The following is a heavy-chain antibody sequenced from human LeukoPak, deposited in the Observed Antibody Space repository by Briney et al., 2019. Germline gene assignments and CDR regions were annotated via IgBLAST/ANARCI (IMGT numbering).Heavy chain of an antibody. CDR3: ARDYKQQLVLVY. V-gene: IGHV1-2*02. Sequence: ASVKVSCKASGYTFTGYYMHWVRQAPGQGLEWMGWINPNSGGTNYEQKFQGRVTMTRDTSISTAYMELSRLRSDDTAVYYCARDYKQQLVLVYWGQGTLVTVSS. CDR2: INPNSGGT. J-gene: IGHJ4*02. CDR1: GYTFTGYY. D-gene: IGHD6-13*01.